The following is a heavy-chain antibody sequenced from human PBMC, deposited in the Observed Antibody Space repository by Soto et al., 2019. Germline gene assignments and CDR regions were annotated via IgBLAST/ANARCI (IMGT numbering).Heavy chain of an antibody. Sequence: VQLVEAGGGVVQPGRTLRLSCGASGFTFSSYGMHWVRQAPGKGLEWVAPISHDGGRQFYADSVRGRFTISRDKHRNTLVLQMDNLRSEDTAVYYCAKDRSYGVIPNWLDSWGQGTPVSVSS. J-gene: IGHJ5*01. V-gene: IGHV3-30*18. CDR3: AKDRSYGVIPNWLDS. CDR2: ISHDGGRQ. D-gene: IGHD3-3*02. CDR1: GFTFSSYG.